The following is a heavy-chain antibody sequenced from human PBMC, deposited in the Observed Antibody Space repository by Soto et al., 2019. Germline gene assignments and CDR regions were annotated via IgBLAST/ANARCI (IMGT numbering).Heavy chain of an antibody. V-gene: IGHV3-9*01. CDR3: VKDESINWYSGHFRH. Sequence: EVQLVESGGGLVQPGRSLRLSCAASRFTFDDYAMHWVRQVPGKGLEWVSGINWNSGSIGYADSVKGRFAISRDNAKNSLHLQMNSLRAEDTAFYYCVKDESINWYSGHFRHWGQGTLVTVSS. J-gene: IGHJ1*01. CDR2: INWNSGSI. CDR1: RFTFDDYA. D-gene: IGHD6-13*01.